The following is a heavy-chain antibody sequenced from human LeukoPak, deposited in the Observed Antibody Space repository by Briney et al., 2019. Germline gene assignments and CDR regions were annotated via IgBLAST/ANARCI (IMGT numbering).Heavy chain of an antibody. Sequence: GDSLKISCKGSRYSFATYWIGWVRQMPGKGLEWMGIIYPGDSDTRYSPSFQGQVTISADKSFSTAYLQWSSLKASDTAMYYCARRGIAVAGTPAEYFQHWGQGTQVIVSS. V-gene: IGHV5-51*01. D-gene: IGHD6-19*01. J-gene: IGHJ1*01. CDR2: IYPGDSDT. CDR3: ARRGIAVAGTPAEYFQH. CDR1: RYSFATYW.